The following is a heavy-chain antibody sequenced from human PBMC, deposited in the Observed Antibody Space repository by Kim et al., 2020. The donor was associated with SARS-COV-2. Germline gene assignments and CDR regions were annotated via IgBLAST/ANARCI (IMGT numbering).Heavy chain of an antibody. V-gene: IGHV3-53*04. CDR1: GFTVSSNY. CDR2: IYSGGST. J-gene: IGHJ6*02. CDR3: ARGRDGYKTYYYYYYGMDV. Sequence: GGSLRLSCAASGFTVSSNYMSWVRQAPGKGLEWVSVIYSGGSTYYADSVKGRFTISRHNSKNTLYLQMNSLRAEDTAVYYCARGRDGYKTYYYYYYGMDVWGQGTTVTVSS. D-gene: IGHD5-12*01.